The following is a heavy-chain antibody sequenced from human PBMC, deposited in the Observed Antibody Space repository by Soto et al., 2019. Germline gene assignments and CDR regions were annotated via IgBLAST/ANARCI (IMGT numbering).Heavy chain of an antibody. Sequence: PSETLSLTCTVSGGSISSGSYYWSWIRQHPGKGLEWIGYIYYSGSTYSNPSLKSRVTISVDTSKNQFSLKLSSVTAADTAVYYCARDLGGAIAARPGGWFDPWGHGTLVTVSS. CDR1: GGSISSGSYY. CDR2: IYYSGST. V-gene: IGHV4-31*03. D-gene: IGHD6-6*01. CDR3: ARDLGGAIAARPGGWFDP. J-gene: IGHJ5*02.